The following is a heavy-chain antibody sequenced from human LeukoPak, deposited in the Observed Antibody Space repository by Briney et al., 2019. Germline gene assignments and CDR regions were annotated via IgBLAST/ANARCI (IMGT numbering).Heavy chain of an antibody. CDR3: AGRWIQLWVRGIHFDY. J-gene: IGHJ4*02. V-gene: IGHV4-34*01. CDR2: LNHSESR. CDR1: GGAFSGYY. Sequence: PSGTLSLTCAVYGGAFSGYYWSWIREPPGKGLEWIWELNHSESRNYTPSLKSRVTISVHESQHQFSLQLRSVTDADAAVYYCAGRWIQLWVRGIHFDYWGQGPVVPVSS. D-gene: IGHD5-18*01.